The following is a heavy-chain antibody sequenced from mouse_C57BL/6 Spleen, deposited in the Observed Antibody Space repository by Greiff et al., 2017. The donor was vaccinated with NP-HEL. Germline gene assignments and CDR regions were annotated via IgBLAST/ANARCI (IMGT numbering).Heavy chain of an antibody. J-gene: IGHJ4*01. D-gene: IGHD1-1*01. V-gene: IGHV1-39*01. CDR1: GYSFTDYN. CDR2: INPNYGTT. Sequence: EVQLQQSGPELVKPGASVKISCKASGYSFTDYNMNWVKQSNGKSLEWIGVINPNYGTTSYNQKFKGKATLTVDQSSSTAYMQLNSLTSEDSAVYYWARGAPSTVVATGDAMDYWGQGTSVTVSS. CDR3: ARGAPSTVVATGDAMDY.